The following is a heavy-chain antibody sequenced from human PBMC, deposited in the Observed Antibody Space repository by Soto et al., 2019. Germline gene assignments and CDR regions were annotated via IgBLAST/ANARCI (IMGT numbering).Heavy chain of an antibody. CDR1: GFTFRTYA. V-gene: IGHV3-23*01. CDR3: AKADSPYCSSSSCYGYYY. J-gene: IGHJ4*02. D-gene: IGHD2-2*01. CDR2: ISSSGANT. Sequence: EVQLLESGGGLVQPGGSLRLSCAASGFTFRTYAMTWVRQAPGKGLEWVSAISSSGANTYYADSVKGRFTISRDNSKNTLYLQMRSLGAEDRAVYYCAKADSPYCSSSSCYGYYYWGQGTLVTVSS.